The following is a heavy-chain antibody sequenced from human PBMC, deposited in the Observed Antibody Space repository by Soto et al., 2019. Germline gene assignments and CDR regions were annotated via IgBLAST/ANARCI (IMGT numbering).Heavy chain of an antibody. J-gene: IGHJ3*02. D-gene: IGHD3-10*01. Sequence: SETLSLTCTVSGGSISSYYWSWIRQPPGKGLEWIGYIYYSGSTNYNPSLKSRVTISVDTSKNQFSLKLSSVTAADTAVYYCAREVGKGAFDIWGQGTMVTVSS. V-gene: IGHV4-59*01. CDR3: AREVGKGAFDI. CDR2: IYYSGST. CDR1: GGSISSYY.